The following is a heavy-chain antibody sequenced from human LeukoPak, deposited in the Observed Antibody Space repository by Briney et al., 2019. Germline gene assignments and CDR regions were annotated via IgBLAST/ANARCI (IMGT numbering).Heavy chain of an antibody. CDR3: AKDLDSSCDYSYGY. J-gene: IGHJ4*02. CDR1: GLTFRTYA. Sequence: GGSLRLSCAASGLTFRTYAITWLRQAPGKGLGWVSAITARSGGSSYYADSVKGRFTISRDNSKNTLYLQMNSQRAEDAAVYHCAKDLDSSCDYSYGYWGRGTLVTVSS. V-gene: IGHV3-23*01. D-gene: IGHD3-22*01. CDR2: ITARSGGSS.